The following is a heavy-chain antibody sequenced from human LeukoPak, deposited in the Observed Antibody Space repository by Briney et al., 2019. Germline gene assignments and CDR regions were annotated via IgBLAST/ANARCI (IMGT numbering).Heavy chain of an antibody. J-gene: IGHJ6*02. Sequence: SETLSLTCAVFGGSFSGYYWRWIRQSPEKGLEWIGEMSHTGATTYNPSLKSRVTVSVDTSKKQFSLNLRSVTAADTAVYYCARGLHYNILTGGMDVWGQGTTVIVSS. D-gene: IGHD3-9*01. CDR3: ARGLHYNILTGGMDV. V-gene: IGHV4-34*01. CDR2: MSHTGAT. CDR1: GGSFSGYY.